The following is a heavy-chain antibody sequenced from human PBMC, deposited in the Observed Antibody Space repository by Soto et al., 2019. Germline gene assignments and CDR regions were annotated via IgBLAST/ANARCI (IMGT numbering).Heavy chain of an antibody. D-gene: IGHD1-26*01. CDR2: IYHSGST. CDR3: ARGRGSSGGYLVGS. Sequence: PSETLSLTCAVSGGSISNNNWWTWVRQPPGRGLEWIGEIYHSGSTNYNPSLKSRVTISVDKSKNQFSLILRSVTAADTAVYYCARGRGSSGGYLVGSWGPGTLVTVSS. V-gene: IGHV4-4*02. J-gene: IGHJ5*02. CDR1: GGSISNNNW.